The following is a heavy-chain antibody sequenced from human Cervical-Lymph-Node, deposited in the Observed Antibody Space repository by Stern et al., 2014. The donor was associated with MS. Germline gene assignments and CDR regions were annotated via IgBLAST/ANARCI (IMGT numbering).Heavy chain of an antibody. CDR1: GGTFSKFP. J-gene: IGHJ5*02. CDR2: LFPVCGTP. D-gene: IGHD6-13*01. V-gene: IGHV1-69*01. CDR3: ALSSETSDRWYSLGYDL. Sequence: VHLVESGAGVTKPGSSVKVSCKVSGGTFSKFPSSWVRQAPGQGLEWMGGLFPVCGTPTYAQEFRCRVTITADVSTSTVYMELSSLRSDDTAVYYCALSSETSDRWYSLGYDLWGQGTLVTVSS.